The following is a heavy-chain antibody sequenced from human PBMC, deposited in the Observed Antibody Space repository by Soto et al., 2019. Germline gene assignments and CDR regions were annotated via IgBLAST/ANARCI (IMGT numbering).Heavy chain of an antibody. Sequence: ASVKVSCKASGYTFTSYGISWVRQAPGQGLEWMGWISAYNGNTNYAQKLQGRVTMTTDTSTSTAYMELRSLRSDDTAVYYCARDKAIVLMVYAKPPYYYYGMDVWGQGTTVTVSS. J-gene: IGHJ6*02. CDR1: GYTFTSYG. CDR3: ARDKAIVLMVYAKPPYYYYGMDV. D-gene: IGHD2-8*01. V-gene: IGHV1-18*01. CDR2: ISAYNGNT.